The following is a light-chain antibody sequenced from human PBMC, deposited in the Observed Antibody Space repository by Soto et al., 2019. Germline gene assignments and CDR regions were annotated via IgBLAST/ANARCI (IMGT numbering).Light chain of an antibody. J-gene: IGKJ1*01. CDR2: AAS. CDR1: QSITSY. V-gene: IGKV1-39*01. Sequence: DIQMTQSPSSLSASAGDRVTITCRASQSITSYLNWYLQKPGKAPELLIHAASRLQSGVPSRFSGSGSGTEFTLTISSLQPEDFATYYCQQYYSYPRTFGQGTKVDIK. CDR3: QQYYSYPRT.